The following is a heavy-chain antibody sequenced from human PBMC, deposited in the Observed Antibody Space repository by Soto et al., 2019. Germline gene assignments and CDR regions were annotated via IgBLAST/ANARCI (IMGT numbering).Heavy chain of an antibody. V-gene: IGHV1-69*13. CDR3: ARDDTSTCDSSDRKDDY. CDR2: IIPIFGTA. CDR1: GGTLSSYA. J-gene: IGHJ4*02. D-gene: IGHD3-22*01. Sequence: SVKVSCKASGGTLSSYAISWVRQAPGQGLEWMGGIIPIFGTANYAQKFQGRVTITADESTSTAYMELSSLRSEDTAVYYCARDDTSTCDSSDRKDDYWGQGTLVTV.